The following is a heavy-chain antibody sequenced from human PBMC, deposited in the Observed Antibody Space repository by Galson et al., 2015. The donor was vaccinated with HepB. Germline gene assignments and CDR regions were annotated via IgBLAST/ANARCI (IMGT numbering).Heavy chain of an antibody. CDR2: IRTKAYGGAT. D-gene: IGHD5-12*01. CDR3: TQQVAPPTN. CDR1: GFTFGDYA. V-gene: IGHV3-49*03. Sequence: SLRLSCAGSGFTFGDYAMSWFRQAPGKGLEWVGFIRTKAYGGATEYAASVKGRFTISRDDSISTVYLQMNSLKTEDTAVYYCTQQVAPPTNWGQGTLVTVSS. J-gene: IGHJ4*02.